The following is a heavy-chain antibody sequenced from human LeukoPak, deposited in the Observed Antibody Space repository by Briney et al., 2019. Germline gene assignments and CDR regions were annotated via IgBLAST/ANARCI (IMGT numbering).Heavy chain of an antibody. J-gene: IGHJ4*02. CDR3: ARDPSGYFNY. CDR1: GGSITAYY. Sequence: SETLSLTCTISGGSITAYYWSWIRQPPGKGLEWIWYIYDSGSTNYNPSLKSRVTISVDTSKNQFSLKLSSVTAADTAVYYCARDPSGYFNYWGQGTLVTVSS. V-gene: IGHV4-59*01. D-gene: IGHD3-22*01. CDR2: IYDSGST.